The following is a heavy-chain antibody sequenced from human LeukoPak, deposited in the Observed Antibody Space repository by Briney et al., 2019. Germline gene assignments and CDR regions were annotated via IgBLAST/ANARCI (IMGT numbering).Heavy chain of an antibody. CDR1: GFTFSSYA. CDR2: ISGSGGST. J-gene: IGHJ4*02. V-gene: IGHV3-23*01. Sequence: GGSLRLSCAASGFTFSSYAMSWVRQAPGKGLEWVSAISGSGGSTYYADSVKGRFTISRDNSKNTLYLQMNSLRAEDTAVYYCAKGDLEWLFPYPELDYWGQGTLVTVSS. D-gene: IGHD3-3*01. CDR3: AKGDLEWLFPYPELDY.